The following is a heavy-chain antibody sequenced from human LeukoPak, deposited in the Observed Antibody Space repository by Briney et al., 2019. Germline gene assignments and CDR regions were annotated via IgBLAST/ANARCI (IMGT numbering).Heavy chain of an antibody. Sequence: SETLSLTCTVSGGSISSYYWSWIRQPPGKGLEWIGYIYYSGSTNYNPSLKSRVTISVDTSKNQFSLKLSSVTAADTAVYYCARGVVPAAIAFDIWGQGTMVTVSS. J-gene: IGHJ3*02. CDR3: ARGVVPAAIAFDI. V-gene: IGHV4-59*01. CDR2: IYYSGST. D-gene: IGHD2-2*02. CDR1: GGSISSYY.